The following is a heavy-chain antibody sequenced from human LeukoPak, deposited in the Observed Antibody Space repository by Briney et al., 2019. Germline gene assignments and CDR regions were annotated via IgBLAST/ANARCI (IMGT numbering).Heavy chain of an antibody. V-gene: IGHV4-34*12. D-gene: IGHD3-3*01. CDR2: IIDTGST. J-gene: IGHJ4*02. Sequence: SETLSLTCSVSGGSISGSYWNWIRQPPGKGLEWIGEIIDTGSTKYNSSLKSRVTISVDTSKNEFSLNLTSVTAADTAIYYCARGLASGYPPIPFDYWGQGTLVTVSS. CDR1: GGSISGSY. CDR3: ARGLASGYPPIPFDY.